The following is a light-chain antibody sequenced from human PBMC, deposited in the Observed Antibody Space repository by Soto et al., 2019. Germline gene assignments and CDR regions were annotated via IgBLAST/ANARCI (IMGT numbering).Light chain of an antibody. CDR2: DVS. CDR1: SSDVGAYNY. V-gene: IGLV2-14*01. J-gene: IGLJ2*01. Sequence: QSVLTQPASVSGSPGQSITISCTGTSSDVGAYNYVFWYQQHPGKAPKLMIYDVSNRPSGVSNRFSGSKSGNTASLTISGLQAEDEADYYCSSYTTRSTLVFGGGTKVTVL. CDR3: SSYTTRSTLV.